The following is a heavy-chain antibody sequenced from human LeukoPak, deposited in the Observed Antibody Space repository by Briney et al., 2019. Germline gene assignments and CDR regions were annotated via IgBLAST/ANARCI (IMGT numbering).Heavy chain of an antibody. Sequence: PGGSLRLSCAASGFTFSSYAMSWVRQAPGKGLEWVSAISGGGGSTYYADSVKGRFTISTDNSKNTLYLQMNSLRAEDTAVYYRAKDRYSSGWYFFDYWGQGTLVTVSS. CDR2: ISGGGGST. D-gene: IGHD6-19*01. CDR3: AKDRYSSGWYFFDY. CDR1: GFTFSSYA. J-gene: IGHJ4*02. V-gene: IGHV3-23*01.